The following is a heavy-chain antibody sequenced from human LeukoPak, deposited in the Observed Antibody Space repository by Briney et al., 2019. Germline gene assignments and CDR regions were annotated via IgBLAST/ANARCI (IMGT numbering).Heavy chain of an antibody. CDR3: ARGGVCSGGNCYYYFDY. CDR1: GFSFSNAW. Sequence: GGSLRLSCAASGFSFSNAWMSWVRQAPGKGLEWVGRIRSSSHSDATAYAESVKGRFTISRDDSKKTAYLQMNSLKTEDTAVYYCARGGVCSGGNCYYYFDYWGQGTLVTVSS. V-gene: IGHV3-73*01. CDR2: IRSSSHSDAT. J-gene: IGHJ4*02. D-gene: IGHD2-15*01.